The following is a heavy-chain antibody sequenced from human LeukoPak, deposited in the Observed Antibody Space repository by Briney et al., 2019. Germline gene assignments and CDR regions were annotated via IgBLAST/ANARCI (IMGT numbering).Heavy chain of an antibody. V-gene: IGHV3-11*01. Sequence: GGSLRLSCAASGSTFSDYYMSWIRQAPGKGLEWVSYISSSGSTIYYADSVKGRFTISRDNAKNSLYLQMNSLRAEETAVYYCARDPGPVTINPGYYYYGMDVWGQGTMVTVSS. CDR3: ARDPGPVTINPGYYYYGMDV. CDR1: GSTFSDYY. CDR2: ISSSGSTI. J-gene: IGHJ6*02. D-gene: IGHD4-11*01.